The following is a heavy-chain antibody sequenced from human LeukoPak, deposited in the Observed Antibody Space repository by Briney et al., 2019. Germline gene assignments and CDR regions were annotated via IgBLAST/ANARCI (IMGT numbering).Heavy chain of an antibody. CDR3: VRDHHWGFDS. J-gene: IGHJ4*02. V-gene: IGHV3-48*01. CDR2: IRSRPSTI. CDR1: GFTFTSYS. Sequence: PGGSLRLSCAASGFTFTSYSMNWVRQAPGKGLEWVSYIRSRPSTIYYADSVKGRFTISRDDAKNSLYLQMNSLRAEDTAIYYCVRDHHWGFDSWGQGTQVTVPS. D-gene: IGHD7-27*01.